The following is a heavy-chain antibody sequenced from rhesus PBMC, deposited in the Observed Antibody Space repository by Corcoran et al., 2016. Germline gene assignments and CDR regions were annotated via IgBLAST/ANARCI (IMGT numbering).Heavy chain of an antibody. CDR3: ARGYSGIWNGFDY. D-gene: IGHD6-25*01. CDR1: VGSLLSNW. CDR2: ISGSGGST. J-gene: IGHJ4*01. V-gene: IGHV4-57*02. Sequence: QLQLQESGPGLVKPSETLSLTFAVSVGSLLSNWLSWLRQPPGKGLVWIGRISGSGGSTSYNPSLKSRVTISKDTSKNQFFLKLSSVTAADTAVYYCARGYSGIWNGFDYWGQGVLVTVSS.